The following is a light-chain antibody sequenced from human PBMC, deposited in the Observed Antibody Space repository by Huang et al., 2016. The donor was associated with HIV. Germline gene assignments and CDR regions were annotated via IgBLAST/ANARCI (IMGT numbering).Light chain of an antibody. V-gene: IGKV1-9*01. Sequence: IQLTQSPSSLSASVGDRVTITCRASQDIRSFLAWYQKKPGQAPKLLIYAASTLQSGVPSRFSGSGSGTDFTLTISSLQPEDFAIYYCQQLKIYPCTFGQGTKLEIK. CDR1: QDIRSF. J-gene: IGKJ2*02. CDR3: QQLKIYPCT. CDR2: AAS.